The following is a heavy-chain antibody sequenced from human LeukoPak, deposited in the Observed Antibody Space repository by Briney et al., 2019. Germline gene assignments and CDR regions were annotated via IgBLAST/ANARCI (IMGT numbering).Heavy chain of an antibody. CDR1: GFTFRGYA. CDR3: AKDYYDSSGYYFDAFDI. V-gene: IGHV3-23*01. CDR2: ISGSGGST. Sequence: PGGSLRLSCAASGFTFRGYAMSWVRQAPGKGLEWVSAISGSGGSTYYADSVKGRFTISRDNSKNTLYLQMNSLRAEDTAVYYCAKDYYDSSGYYFDAFDIWGQGTMVTVSS. J-gene: IGHJ3*02. D-gene: IGHD3-22*01.